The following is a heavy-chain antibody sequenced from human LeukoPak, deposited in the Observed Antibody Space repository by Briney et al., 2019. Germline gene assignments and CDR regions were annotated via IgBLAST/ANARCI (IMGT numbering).Heavy chain of an antibody. V-gene: IGHV3-23*01. CDR2: ISGRVDTI. Sequence: PGGSLRPSGAAPGSTLTTFAWTGARQAQGRGLEGVSAISGRVDTIFYADSVKRRFTIARDNPRNQLFLQMNSLRAEDSATCYCAKTVFSTEPYDYWGQGTLVTVSS. CDR3: AKTVFSTEPYDY. J-gene: IGHJ4*02. D-gene: IGHD2-2*01. CDR1: GSTLTTFA.